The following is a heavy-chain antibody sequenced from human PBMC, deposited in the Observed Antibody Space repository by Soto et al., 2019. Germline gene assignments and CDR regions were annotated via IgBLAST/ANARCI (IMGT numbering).Heavy chain of an antibody. CDR3: ARTTAVPNTLRSRYFFDY. Sequence: PSETLSLTCSVSGGSVSNKTYYWSWIRQPPGKRLEWIGYVYYSGPTNYNPPLKSRVTISVDLSKNQFSLRLSSVTTADTALYYCARTTAVPNTLRSRYFFDYWGQGTLVTVSS. V-gene: IGHV4-61*01. J-gene: IGHJ4*02. CDR1: GGSVSNKTYY. D-gene: IGHD4-17*01. CDR2: VYYSGPT.